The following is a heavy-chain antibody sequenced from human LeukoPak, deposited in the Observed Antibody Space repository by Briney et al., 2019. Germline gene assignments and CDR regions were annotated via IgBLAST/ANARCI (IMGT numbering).Heavy chain of an antibody. CDR1: GFTFSSYA. V-gene: IGHV3-23*01. CDR2: ISGSGGST. J-gene: IGHJ4*02. CDR3: AKVGEKIVGATALYFDY. Sequence: PGGSLRLSCAASGFTFSSYAMSWVRQAPGKGLEWVSAISGSGGSTYYADSVKGRFTISRDNSKNTLYLQMNSLRAEDTAVYYCAKVGEKIVGATALYFDYWGQGTLVTVSS. D-gene: IGHD1-26*01.